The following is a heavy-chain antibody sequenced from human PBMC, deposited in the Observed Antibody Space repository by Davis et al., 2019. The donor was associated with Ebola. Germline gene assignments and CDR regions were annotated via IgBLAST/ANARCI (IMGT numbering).Heavy chain of an antibody. CDR2: INRDGSEI. V-gene: IGHV3-74*03. Sequence: HTGGSLRLSCAASGFTFSVYWMHWVRQAPGERPMWVSQINRDGSEIKYAASVRGRFTTSRDNARNTVFLEMNSLRVEDTGVYYCVARDDYADYVLPYWGQGTLVTVSS. CDR1: GFTFSVYW. J-gene: IGHJ4*02. D-gene: IGHD4-17*01. CDR3: VARDDYADYVLPY.